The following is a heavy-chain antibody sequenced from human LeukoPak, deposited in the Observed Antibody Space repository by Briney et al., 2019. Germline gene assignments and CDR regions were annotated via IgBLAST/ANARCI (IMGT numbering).Heavy chain of an antibody. D-gene: IGHD6-19*01. J-gene: IGHJ4*02. CDR1: GVMFPSYW. CDR2: IKQDGSEK. CDR3: ARGNSVAGDY. Sequence: GGSLRLSCAASGVMFPSYWMTWVRQGPGPGLEWVANIKQDGSEKYYVDSVKGRFTISRDNAKNSVYLQMNSLRAEDTAVYYCARGNSVAGDYWGQGTLVTVSS. V-gene: IGHV3-7*02.